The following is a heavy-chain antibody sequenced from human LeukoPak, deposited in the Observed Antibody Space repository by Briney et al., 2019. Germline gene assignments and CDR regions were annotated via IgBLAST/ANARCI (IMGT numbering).Heavy chain of an antibody. V-gene: IGHV3-23*01. D-gene: IGHD3-16*01. CDR1: GFTFSSYA. CDR2: ISGSGGST. Sequence: PGGSLRLSCAASGFTFSSYAMSWVRQAPGKGLEWVSAISGSGGSTYYADSVKGRFTISRDNSKNTLYLQMNSLRAEDTAVYYCAKDLLWRSWGSSNYFDYWGQGTLVTVSS. CDR3: AKDLLWRSWGSSNYFDY. J-gene: IGHJ4*02.